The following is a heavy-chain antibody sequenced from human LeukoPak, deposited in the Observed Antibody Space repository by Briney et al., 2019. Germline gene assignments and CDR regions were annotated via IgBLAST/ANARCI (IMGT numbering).Heavy chain of an antibody. CDR2: IYYSGST. D-gene: IGHD2-2*01. CDR3: AREAHCSSTSCSYVDY. Sequence: SETLSLTCTVSGGSISSGDYYWSWIRQPPGKGLEWIGYIYYSGSTYYNPSLKSRVTTSVDTSKNQFSLKLSSVTAADTAVYYCAREAHCSSTSCSYVDYWGQGTLVTVSS. V-gene: IGHV4-30-4*01. CDR1: GGSISSGDYY. J-gene: IGHJ4*02.